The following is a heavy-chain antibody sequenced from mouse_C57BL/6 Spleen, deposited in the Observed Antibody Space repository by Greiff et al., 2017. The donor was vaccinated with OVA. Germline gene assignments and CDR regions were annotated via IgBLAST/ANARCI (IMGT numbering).Heavy chain of an antibody. V-gene: IGHV1-64*01. CDR1: GYTFTSYW. D-gene: IGHD1-1*01. J-gene: IGHJ3*01. CDR2: IHPNSGST. CDR3: AREGYYGSSYED. Sequence: VQLQQSGAELVKPGASVKLSCKASGYTFTSYWMHWVKQRPGQGLEWIGMIHPNSGSTNYNEKFKSKATLTVDKSSSTAYMQLSSLTSEDSAVYYCAREGYYGSSYEDWGQGTLVTVSA.